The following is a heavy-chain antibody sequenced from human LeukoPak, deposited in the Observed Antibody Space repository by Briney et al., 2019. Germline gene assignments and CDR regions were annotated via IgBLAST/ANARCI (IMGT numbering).Heavy chain of an antibody. CDR2: ISWNTDRI. V-gene: IGHV3-9*01. CDR1: GLTFDDYA. J-gene: IGHJ3*01. CDR3: AKDVRSNWFGADTLDP. Sequence: GGSLRLSCAASGLTFDDYAMHWVRQAPGKGLEWVSGISWNTDRIGYADSVKGRFTISRDNAKNSLYLQMNSLRAEDTALYFCAKDVRSNWFGADTLDPWGQGTMVTVSS. D-gene: IGHD3-16*01.